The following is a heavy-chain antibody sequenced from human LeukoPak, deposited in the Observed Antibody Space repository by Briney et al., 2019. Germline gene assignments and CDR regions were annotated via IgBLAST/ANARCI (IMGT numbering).Heavy chain of an antibody. Sequence: GGSLRLSCAASGFTFSSYSMNWVRQAPGKGLEWVSSISSSSSYIYYADSVKGRFTISRDNAKNSLYLQMNSLRAEDTAVYYCARDRTIDCTNGVCYSRGAFDIWGQGIMVTVSS. J-gene: IGHJ3*02. D-gene: IGHD2-8*01. V-gene: IGHV3-21*01. CDR2: ISSSSSYI. CDR3: ARDRTIDCTNGVCYSRGAFDI. CDR1: GFTFSSYS.